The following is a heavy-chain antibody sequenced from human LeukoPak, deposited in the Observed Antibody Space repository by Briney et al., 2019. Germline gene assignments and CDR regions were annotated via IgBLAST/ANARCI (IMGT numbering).Heavy chain of an antibody. D-gene: IGHD3-10*01. Sequence: SQTLSLTCTVSGGPISSGGYYWSWIRQHPGKGLEWIGYIYYSGSTYYNPSLKSRVTISVDTSKNQFSLKLSSVTAADTAVYYCARVLYYYGSGISYYYYYMDVWGKGTTVTVSS. CDR1: GGPISSGGYY. CDR2: IYYSGST. V-gene: IGHV4-31*03. CDR3: ARVLYYYGSGISYYYYYMDV. J-gene: IGHJ6*03.